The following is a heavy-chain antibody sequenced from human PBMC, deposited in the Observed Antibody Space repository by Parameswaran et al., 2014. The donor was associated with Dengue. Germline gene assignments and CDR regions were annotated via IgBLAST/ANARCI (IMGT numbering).Heavy chain of an antibody. V-gene: IGHV3-48*03. Sequence: VRQMPGKGLEWVSYISSSGSTIYYADSVKGRFTISRGNAKNSLYLQMNSLRAEDTAVYYCARAPRAYYYYYMDVWGKGTTVTVSS. J-gene: IGHJ6*03. CDR2: ISSSGSTI. CDR3: ARAPRAYYYYYMDV.